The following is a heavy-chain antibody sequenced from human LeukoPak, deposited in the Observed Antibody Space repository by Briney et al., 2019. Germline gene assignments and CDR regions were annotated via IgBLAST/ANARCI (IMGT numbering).Heavy chain of an antibody. V-gene: IGHV3-53*01. D-gene: IGHD3-22*01. CDR3: ARLTPSSGYYRN. CDR1: GFTFSASP. CDR2: IYSGGST. J-gene: IGHJ4*02. Sequence: GGSLKLSCAASGFTFSASPMHWVRQASGKGLEWVSVIYSGGSTYYADPVKGRFTISRDNSKNTLYLQMNSLRAEDTAVYYCARLTPSSGYYRNWGQGTLVTVSS.